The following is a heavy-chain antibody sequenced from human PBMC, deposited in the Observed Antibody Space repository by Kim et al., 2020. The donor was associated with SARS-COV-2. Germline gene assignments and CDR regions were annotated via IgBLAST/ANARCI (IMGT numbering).Heavy chain of an antibody. CDR3: ARGGGTAMALYYYYYGMDV. V-gene: IGHV4-59*13. J-gene: IGHJ6*02. CDR2: IYYSGST. Sequence: SETLSLTCTVSGGSISSYYWSWIRQPPGKGLEWIGYIYYSGSTNYNPSLKSRVTISVDTSKNQFSLKLSSVTAADTAVYYCARGGGTAMALYYYYYGMDVWGQGTTVTVSS. CDR1: GGSISSYY. D-gene: IGHD5-18*01.